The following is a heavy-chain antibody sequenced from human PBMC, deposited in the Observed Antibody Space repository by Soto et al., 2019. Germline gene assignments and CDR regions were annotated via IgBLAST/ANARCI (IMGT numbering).Heavy chain of an antibody. CDR3: ARHGSGSYYGY. D-gene: IGHD3-10*01. CDR1: GYTFTIYG. V-gene: IGHV1-18*01. Sequence: ASLKVSCKASGYTFTIYGISWVRQAPGQGLEWMGWISANNGNTNYAQKLQDRVTMTTDTSTSTAYMELRSLTSDDTAVYYCARHGSGSYYGYWGQGTLVTFSS. J-gene: IGHJ4*02. CDR2: ISANNGNT.